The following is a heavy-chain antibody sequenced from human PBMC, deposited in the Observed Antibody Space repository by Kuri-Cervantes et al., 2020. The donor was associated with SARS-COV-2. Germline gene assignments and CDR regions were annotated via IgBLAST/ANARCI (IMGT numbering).Heavy chain of an antibody. D-gene: IGHD2-2*01. V-gene: IGHV1-2*02. CDR1: GYTFTGYY. J-gene: IGHJ4*02. CDR3: ARVWRENYCSSTSCYWIPFPFDY. CDR2: INPNSGGT. Sequence: ASVKVSCKASGYTFTGYYMHWVRQAPGQGLEWMGWINPNSGGTNYAQKFQGRVTMTRDTSISTAYMELSRLRSDDTAVYYCARVWRENYCSSTSCYWIPFPFDYWGQGTLVTVSS.